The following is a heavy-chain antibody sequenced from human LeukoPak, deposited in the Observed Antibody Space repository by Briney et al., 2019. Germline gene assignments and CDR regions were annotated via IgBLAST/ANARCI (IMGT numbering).Heavy chain of an antibody. Sequence: GGSLRLSCAASGFTFSDYSMNWVRQAPGKGLEWISYIGISSGNTKYADSVKGRFTISGDNSKNTLYLQMNSLRAEDTAVYYCAKDRRQWLVGFDYWGQGTLVTVSS. CDR1: GFTFSDYS. CDR2: IGISSGNT. CDR3: AKDRRQWLVGFDY. V-gene: IGHV3-48*01. D-gene: IGHD6-19*01. J-gene: IGHJ4*02.